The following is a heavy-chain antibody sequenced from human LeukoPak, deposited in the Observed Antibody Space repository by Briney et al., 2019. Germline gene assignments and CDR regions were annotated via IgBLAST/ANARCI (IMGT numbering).Heavy chain of an antibody. V-gene: IGHV5-51*04. J-gene: IGHJ6*03. CDR3: ARSADDAMVRGGYYYYMDD. D-gene: IGHD3-10*01. CDR2: IYPGDSDT. CDR1: GYSFTSYW. Sequence: GESLKISCKGSGYSFTSYWIGWVRQMPGKGLEWMGIIYPGDSDTRYSPSFQGQVTISADKPISTAYLQWSSLKASDTAMYYCARSADDAMVRGGYYYYMDDWGKGTTVTISS.